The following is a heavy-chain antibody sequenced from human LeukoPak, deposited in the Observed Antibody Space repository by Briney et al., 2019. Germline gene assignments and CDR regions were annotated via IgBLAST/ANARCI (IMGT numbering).Heavy chain of an antibody. CDR1: GGSISSYY. J-gene: IGHJ3*02. CDR2: IYYSGST. Sequence: SETLSLTCTVSGGSISSYYWSWIRQPPGKGLEWIGYIYYSGSTNYNPSLKSRVTISVGTSKNQFSLKLSSVTAADTAVYYCARDGTYYVGAFDIWGQGTMVTVSS. V-gene: IGHV4-59*12. CDR3: ARDGTYYVGAFDI. D-gene: IGHD3-10*02.